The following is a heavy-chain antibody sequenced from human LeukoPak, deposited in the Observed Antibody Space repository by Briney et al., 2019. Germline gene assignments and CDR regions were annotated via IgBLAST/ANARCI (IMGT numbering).Heavy chain of an antibody. CDR3: AKSDYYDSSGYYYGSDY. CDR2: ISGSGGST. D-gene: IGHD3-22*01. J-gene: IGHJ4*02. CDR1: GFTFSSYA. V-gene: IGHV3-23*01. Sequence: GGSLRLSCAASGFTFSSYAMTWVRQAPGKGLEWVSGISGSGGSTYYADSVKGRFTISRDSSKNTLYVQMNSLRAEDTAVYYCAKSDYYDSSGYYYGSDYWGQGTLVTVSS.